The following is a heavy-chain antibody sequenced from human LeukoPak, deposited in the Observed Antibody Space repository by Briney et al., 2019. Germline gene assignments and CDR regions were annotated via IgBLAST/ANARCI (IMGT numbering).Heavy chain of an antibody. J-gene: IGHJ4*02. V-gene: IGHV3-23*01. CDR3: AKRWDSSGWYGNFDY. CDR1: GFTFSSYP. D-gene: IGHD6-19*01. CDR2: ISGSGGST. Sequence: GGSLRLSCAASGFTFSSYPMSWVRQAPGKGLEWVSDISGSGGSTYYADSVKGRFTISRDNSRNTLYLQMNSLRAEDTAVYYCAKRWDSSGWYGNFDYWGQGTLVTVSS.